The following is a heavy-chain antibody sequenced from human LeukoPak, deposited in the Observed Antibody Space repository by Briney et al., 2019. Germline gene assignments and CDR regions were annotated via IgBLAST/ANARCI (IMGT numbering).Heavy chain of an antibody. V-gene: IGHV4-59*12. D-gene: IGHD1-14*01. CDR1: GGSISNYH. J-gene: IGHJ4*02. Sequence: SETLTLTCTVSGGSISNYHWSWMRQPPGKGLEWIGYVDYSGSTYYNPSLKSRVTISVDTSKNQFSLKLSSVTAADTAVYYCARVSLNAYKGFDYWGQGTLVTVSS. CDR2: VDYSGST. CDR3: ARVSLNAYKGFDY.